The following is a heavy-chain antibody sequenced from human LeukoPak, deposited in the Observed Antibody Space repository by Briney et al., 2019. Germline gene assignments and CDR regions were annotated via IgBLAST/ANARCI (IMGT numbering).Heavy chain of an antibody. V-gene: IGHV1-2*02. J-gene: IGHJ4*02. CDR3: ARDLGFLEWLLYNY. D-gene: IGHD3-3*01. CDR1: GYTFTGYY. CDR2: VNPNSGGT. Sequence: ASVKVSCKASGYTFTGYYVHWVRQAPGQGLEWMGWVNPNSGGTNYAQKFQGRVTMTRDTSISTAYMELSKLRSDDTAVYYCARDLGFLEWLLYNYWGQGTLVTVSS.